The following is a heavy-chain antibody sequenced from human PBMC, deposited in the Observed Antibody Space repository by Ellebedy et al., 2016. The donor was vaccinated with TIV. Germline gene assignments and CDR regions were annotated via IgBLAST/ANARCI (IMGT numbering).Heavy chain of an antibody. D-gene: IGHD3-10*01. CDR1: GFTFSGYY. J-gene: IGHJ4*02. Sequence: GESLKISCAASGFTFSGYYMSWFRQAPGKGPEWVSYISYSGDLMYYADSVKGRFTIFRDNAKNSLYLQMNILRDEDTAVYYCARYGFGEYRSYFFDSWGQGTLVTVSS. CDR3: ARYGFGEYRSYFFDS. CDR2: ISYSGDLM. V-gene: IGHV3-11*04.